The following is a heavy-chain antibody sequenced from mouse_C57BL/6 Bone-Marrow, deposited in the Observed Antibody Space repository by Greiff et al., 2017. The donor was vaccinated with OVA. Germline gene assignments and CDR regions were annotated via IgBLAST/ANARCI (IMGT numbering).Heavy chain of an antibody. Sequence: VQLQQPGAELVMPGASVKLSCKASGYTFTSYWMHWVKQRPGQGLEWIGEIDPSDSYTNYNQKFKGKSTLTVDKSSSTAYMQLSSLTSEDSAVYYCARHYDYDENRYFDVWGTGTTVTVSS. CDR2: IDPSDSYT. D-gene: IGHD2-4*01. V-gene: IGHV1-69*01. J-gene: IGHJ1*03. CDR3: ARHYDYDENRYFDV. CDR1: GYTFTSYW.